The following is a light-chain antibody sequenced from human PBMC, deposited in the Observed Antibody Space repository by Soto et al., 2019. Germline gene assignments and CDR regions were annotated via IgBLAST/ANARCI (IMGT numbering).Light chain of an antibody. CDR3: QRRSNF. CDR2: DAS. V-gene: IGKV3-11*01. CDR1: QSVSSY. J-gene: IGKJ3*01. Sequence: EIVLTQSPATLSLSPGERATLSCRASQSVSSYLAWYQQKPGQAPRLLIYDASNRATAIPTRFSGSGSGTAFPLTIRSHEPEDFAVYYCQRRSNFFGPGTQVDIK.